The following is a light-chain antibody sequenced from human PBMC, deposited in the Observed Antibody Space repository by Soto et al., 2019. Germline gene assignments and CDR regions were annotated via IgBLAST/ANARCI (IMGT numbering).Light chain of an antibody. V-gene: IGKV3-11*01. CDR1: QSVSIY. Sequence: EIVLTHSPATLSLSPWERATLSCRASQSVSIYLAWYQQKPGQAPRLLIYDASKRAPGVPARFSGSGSGTDFSLTISSLEPEDFGVYYCQQRSNWVFGPGTKVDIK. J-gene: IGKJ3*01. CDR2: DAS. CDR3: QQRSNWV.